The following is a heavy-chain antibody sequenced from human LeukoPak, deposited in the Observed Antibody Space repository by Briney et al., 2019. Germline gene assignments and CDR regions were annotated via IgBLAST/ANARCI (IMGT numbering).Heavy chain of an antibody. Sequence: QPGGSLRLSCAASGFTLSSYEMNWVRQASGKGLGWVSYISISGSTIYYAGSMRGRFTPSRDNAKNSLYLQMNRLRADDTAVYYCARDVFGWELFDYWGQGTMVTVSS. V-gene: IGHV3-48*03. CDR3: ARDVFGWELFDY. CDR1: GFTLSSYE. D-gene: IGHD1-26*01. CDR2: ISISGSTI. J-gene: IGHJ4*02.